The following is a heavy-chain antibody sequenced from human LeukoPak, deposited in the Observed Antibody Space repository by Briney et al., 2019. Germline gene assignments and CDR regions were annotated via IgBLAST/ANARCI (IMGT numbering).Heavy chain of an antibody. CDR2: INPSGGST. V-gene: IGHV1-46*01. CDR1: GYTFTSYY. J-gene: IGHJ6*03. CDR3: ARDGVLRFLEWLSPTYYYYMDV. D-gene: IGHD3-3*01. Sequence: GASVKVSCKASGYTFTSYYMLWVRQAPGQGLEWMGIINPSGGSTSYAQKFQGRVTMTRDTSTSTVYMELSSLRSEDTAVYYCARDGVLRFLEWLSPTYYYYMDVWGKGTTVTVSS.